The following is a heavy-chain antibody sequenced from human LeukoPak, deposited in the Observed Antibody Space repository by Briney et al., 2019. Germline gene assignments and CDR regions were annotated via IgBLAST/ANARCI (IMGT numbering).Heavy chain of an antibody. Sequence: GGSLRLSCAASGFTFRGFAMNWVRQVPGKGLEWVSAMSGSGDATYYADSVKGRFTISRDNSKNTLYLQMNSLRAEDTAVYYCAKGGGWLYYFDYWGQGTLVTVSS. CDR2: MSGSGDAT. J-gene: IGHJ4*02. D-gene: IGHD5-24*01. V-gene: IGHV3-23*01. CDR1: GFTFRGFA. CDR3: AKGGGWLYYFDY.